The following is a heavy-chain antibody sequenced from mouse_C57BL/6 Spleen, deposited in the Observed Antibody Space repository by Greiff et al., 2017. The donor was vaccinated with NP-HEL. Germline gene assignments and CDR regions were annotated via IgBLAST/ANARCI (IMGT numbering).Heavy chain of an antibody. J-gene: IGHJ2*01. CDR3: ARKGDYGSSYPFDY. D-gene: IGHD1-1*01. CDR2: IDPSDSYT. Sequence: VQLQQSGAELVKPGASVKLSCKASGYTFTSYWMQWVKQRPGQGLEWIGEIDPSDSYTNYNQKFKGKATLTVDTSSSTAYMQLSSLTSEDSAVYYCARKGDYGSSYPFDYWGQGTTLTVSS. V-gene: IGHV1-50*01. CDR1: GYTFTSYW.